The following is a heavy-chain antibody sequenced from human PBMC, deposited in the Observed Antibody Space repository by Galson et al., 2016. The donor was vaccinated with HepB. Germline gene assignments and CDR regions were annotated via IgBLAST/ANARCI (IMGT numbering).Heavy chain of an antibody. D-gene: IGHD6-19*01. J-gene: IGHJ6*04. CDR2: LSGGGGPT. Sequence: SLRLSCADSGITFGSYAMSWVRQAPGKGLEWISTLSGGGGPTYYADAVKGRFTISRDDSKNTLYLQMNSLTAVDTGVYYCARGIEQWTRDYFYGLGVWGKGTTVTVSS. CDR3: ARGIEQWTRDYFYGLGV. V-gene: IGHV3-23*01. CDR1: GITFGSYA.